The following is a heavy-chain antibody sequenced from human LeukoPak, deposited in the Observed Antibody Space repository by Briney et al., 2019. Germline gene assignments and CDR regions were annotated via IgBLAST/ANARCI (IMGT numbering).Heavy chain of an antibody. J-gene: IGHJ4*02. CDR2: VYTSGST. CDR1: GGSISSGSYY. D-gene: IGHD6-19*01. CDR3: AREYSSGWSHFDY. Sequence: SETLSLTCTVSGGSISSGSYYWSWIRQPAGKGLEWIGRVYTSGSTNYNPSLKSRVTISVDTSKNQFSLKLSSVTAADTAVHYCAREYSSGWSHFDYWGQGTLVTVSS. V-gene: IGHV4-61*02.